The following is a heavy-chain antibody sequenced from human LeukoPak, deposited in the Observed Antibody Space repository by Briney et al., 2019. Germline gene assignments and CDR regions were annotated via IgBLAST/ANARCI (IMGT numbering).Heavy chain of an antibody. D-gene: IGHD3-3*01. V-gene: IGHV3-53*05. Sequence: GGSLRLSCAASGFTVSSNYMSWVRQAPGKGLEWVSVIYSGGSTYYADSVKGRFTISRDNSKNTLYLQMNSLRPEDTAVYYCTIFGVVRDYYYYMDVWGKGTTVTVSS. CDR1: GFTVSSNY. CDR2: IYSGGST. J-gene: IGHJ6*03. CDR3: TIFGVVRDYYYYMDV.